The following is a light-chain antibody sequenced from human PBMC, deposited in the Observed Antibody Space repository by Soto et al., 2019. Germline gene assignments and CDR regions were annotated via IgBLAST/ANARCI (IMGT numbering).Light chain of an antibody. CDR3: QQLNSYPLT. Sequence: DIQLTQSPSFLSASVGDRVTITCRASQGISSYLAWYQQKPGKAPKLLIYGASTLQSGVPSRFSGSGSGTEFTVTISSLQPEDFATYYCQQLNSYPLTFGPGTKLDIK. V-gene: IGKV1-9*01. CDR2: GAS. J-gene: IGKJ3*01. CDR1: QGISSY.